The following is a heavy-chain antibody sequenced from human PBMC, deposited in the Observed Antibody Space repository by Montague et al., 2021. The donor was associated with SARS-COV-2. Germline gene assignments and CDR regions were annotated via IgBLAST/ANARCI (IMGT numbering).Heavy chain of an antibody. J-gene: IGHJ4*02. CDR2: TYYRSKWYN. CDR3: ARELRRIIMIVDIRGFDY. CDR1: GDSVSSNSAA. D-gene: IGHD3-22*01. V-gene: IGHV6-1*01. Sequence: CAISGDSVSSNSAAWNWIRQSPSRGLEWLGRTYYRSKWYNDYAXXXKXXXTINPDTSKNQFSLQLNSVAAEDTAVYYCARELRRIIMIVDIRGFDYWGQGPLVTVSS.